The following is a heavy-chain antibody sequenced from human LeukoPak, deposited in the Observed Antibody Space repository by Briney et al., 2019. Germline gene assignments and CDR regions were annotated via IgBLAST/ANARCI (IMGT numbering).Heavy chain of an antibody. CDR3: ARLGSSWYYYYGMDV. CDR2: IDPSDSYT. D-gene: IGHD6-13*01. CDR1: GYSFTSYW. J-gene: IGHJ6*02. V-gene: IGHV5-10-1*01. Sequence: GESLKISCKGSGYSFTSYWISWVRQMPGKGLEWMGRIDPSDSYTNYSPSFQGHVTISADKSISTAYLQWSSPKASDTAMYYCARLGSSWYYYYGMDVWGQGTTVTVSS.